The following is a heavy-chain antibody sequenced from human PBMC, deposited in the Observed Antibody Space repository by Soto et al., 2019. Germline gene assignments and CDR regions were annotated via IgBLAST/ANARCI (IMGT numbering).Heavy chain of an antibody. CDR2: IYGNGRIT. Sequence: EVQLLESGGGLVQPAGSLRLSCAASGFTFSIYTMSWFRQAPGKGLEWVSSIYGNGRITFYSASVKGRFTISRDNYGNTVYLQMSSLRAEDTAIYYCAKDFTPDSRWDIDYWGQGSLVTVSS. CDR3: AKDFTPDSRWDIDY. J-gene: IGHJ4*02. D-gene: IGHD1-26*01. V-gene: IGHV3-23*01. CDR1: GFTFSIYT.